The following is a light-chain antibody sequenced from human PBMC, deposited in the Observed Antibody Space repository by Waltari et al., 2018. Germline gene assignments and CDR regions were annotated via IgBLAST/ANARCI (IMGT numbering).Light chain of an antibody. CDR1: QRISKY. Sequence: EIVLTQSQGTLSLSPGERATLSCRASQRISKYLAWYQQKPGQAPRILIYHASSRAAGIPDRFSGSGSGTDFSLSISRLEPEDFAVYYCQHYESLPVTFGQGTKVEIK. J-gene: IGKJ1*01. CDR2: HAS. CDR3: QHYESLPVT. V-gene: IGKV3-20*01.